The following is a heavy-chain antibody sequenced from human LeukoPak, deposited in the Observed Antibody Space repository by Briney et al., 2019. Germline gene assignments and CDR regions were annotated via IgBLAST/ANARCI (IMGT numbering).Heavy chain of an antibody. J-gene: IGHJ3*02. CDR1: GDSISSDVYC. D-gene: IGHD3-10*01. CDR2: INHSGST. Sequence: SETLSLTCTVSGDSISSDVYCWSWIRQPPGKGLEWIGEINHSGSTNYNPSLKSRVTISVDTSKNQFSLKLSSVTAADTAVYYCATMVRGVIRAFDIWGQGTMVTVSS. CDR3: ATMVRGVIRAFDI. V-gene: IGHV4-34*01.